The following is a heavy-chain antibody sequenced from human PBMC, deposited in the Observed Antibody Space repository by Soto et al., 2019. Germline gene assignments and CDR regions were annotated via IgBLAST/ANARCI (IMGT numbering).Heavy chain of an antibody. CDR1: GGSISSYY. J-gene: IGHJ6*02. CDR2: IYYSGST. D-gene: IGHD6-19*01. CDR3: ARDQGAVAGMSGMDV. Sequence: PSETLSLTCTVSGGSISSYYWSWIRQPPGKGLEWIGYIYYSGSTNYNPSLKSRVTISVDTSKNQFSLKLSSVTAADTAVYYCARDQGAVAGMSGMDVWGQGTTVTVSS. V-gene: IGHV4-59*01.